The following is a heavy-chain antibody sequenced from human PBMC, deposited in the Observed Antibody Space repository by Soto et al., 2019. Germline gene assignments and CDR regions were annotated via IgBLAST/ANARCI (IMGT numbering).Heavy chain of an antibody. CDR3: ARDVGVGAYGQGIQNMDV. CDR1: GYTFTPYG. V-gene: IGHV1-18*01. J-gene: IGHJ6*02. CDR2: ISTHTGNT. D-gene: IGHD5-18*01. Sequence: QAQVVQSGADVKEPGASVKVSCKASGYTFTPYGVSWVRQAPGQGLEGVGWISTHTGNTLYAQKFQGRVSVITVISWSIAYMEVRCMLSDATAVYYCARDVGVGAYGQGIQNMDVWGQGARVIVSS.